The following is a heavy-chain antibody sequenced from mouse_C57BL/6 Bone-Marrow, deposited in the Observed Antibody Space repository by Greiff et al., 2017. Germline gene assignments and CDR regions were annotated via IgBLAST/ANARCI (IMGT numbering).Heavy chain of an antibody. J-gene: IGHJ2*01. CDR3: ARSGPLGRSVDY. CDR2: IYPTSGRT. V-gene: IGHV1-55*01. D-gene: IGHD4-1*01. CDR1: GYTFTSYW. Sequence: VQLQQHGAELVKPGASVKMSCKASGYTFTSYWITWVKQRPGQGLEWIGDIYPTSGRTNYNEKFKSKAIMTVDTSSNTAYMQLSSLTSEDSAVFYCARSGPLGRSVDYWGQGTTLTVSS.